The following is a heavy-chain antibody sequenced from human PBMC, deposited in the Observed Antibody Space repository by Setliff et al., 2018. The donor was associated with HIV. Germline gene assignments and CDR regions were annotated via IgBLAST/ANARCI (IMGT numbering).Heavy chain of an antibody. D-gene: IGHD3-16*02. Sequence: SETLSLTCAVSGGSISSSNWWSWVRQPPGKGLEWIGEIYYTGNTNYNPSLKSRITISLDTSKSQFSLKLSSVTAADTAVYYCAREVDDYVWGSYHNAFDLWGQGTMVTVSS. V-gene: IGHV4-4*02. CDR2: IYYTGNT. J-gene: IGHJ3*01. CDR3: AREVDDYVWGSYHNAFDL. CDR1: GGSISSSNW.